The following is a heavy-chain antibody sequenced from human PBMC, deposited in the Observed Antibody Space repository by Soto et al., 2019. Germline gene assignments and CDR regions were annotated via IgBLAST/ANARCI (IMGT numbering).Heavy chain of an antibody. Sequence: GGSLRLSCAASGFTFSSYSMNWVRQAPGKGLEWVSSISSSSSYIYYADSVKGRFTISRDNAKNSLYLQMNSLRAEDTAVYYCARFVGVEQWLVRGGWFDPWGQGTLVTVSS. CDR2: ISSSSSYI. CDR1: GFTFSSYS. D-gene: IGHD6-19*01. V-gene: IGHV3-21*01. J-gene: IGHJ5*02. CDR3: ARFVGVEQWLVRGGWFDP.